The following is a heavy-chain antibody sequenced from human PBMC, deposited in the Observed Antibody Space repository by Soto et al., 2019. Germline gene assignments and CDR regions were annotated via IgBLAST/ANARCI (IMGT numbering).Heavy chain of an antibody. D-gene: IGHD2-15*01. J-gene: IGHJ4*02. CDR3: ARGICSGGSCLDDY. Sequence: PSETLSLTCTVSGCSISSYYWSWIRQSPGKGLEWIGYIYYSGSTNYNPSLKSRVTISVDTSKNQFSLKLSSVTAADTAVYDCARGICSGGSCLDDYWGQGTLVTVS. V-gene: IGHV4-59*01. CDR1: GCSISSYY. CDR2: IYYSGST.